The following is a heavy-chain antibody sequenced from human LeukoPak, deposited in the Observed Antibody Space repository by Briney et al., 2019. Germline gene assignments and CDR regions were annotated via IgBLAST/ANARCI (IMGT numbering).Heavy chain of an antibody. CDR3: AIDNRGTFEF. D-gene: IGHD3-16*01. J-gene: IGHJ4*02. Sequence: AGGSLRLSCGASGFLFSNYWMSWLRQTPGKGLEWVAIIRQDGNEKRYVDSVKGRFTISRDNAKNSLYVQMNSLRAEDTAVYYCAIDNRGTFEFWGQGTLVTVSS. CDR1: GFLFSNYW. CDR2: IRQDGNEK. V-gene: IGHV3-7*03.